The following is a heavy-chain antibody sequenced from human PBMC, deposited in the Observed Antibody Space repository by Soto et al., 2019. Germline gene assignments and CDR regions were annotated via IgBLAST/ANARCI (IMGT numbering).Heavy chain of an antibody. J-gene: IGHJ6*03. Sequence: AGGSLRLSCVASGFTFSDHYMDWVRQAPGKGLEWVSSISSSSSYIYYADSVKGRFTISRDNAKNSLYLQMNSLRAEDTAVYYCARVGIVATITYYYYYYMDVWGKGTTVTVSS. CDR3: ARVGIVATITYYYYYYMDV. V-gene: IGHV3-21*01. D-gene: IGHD5-12*01. CDR1: GFTFSDHY. CDR2: ISSSSSYI.